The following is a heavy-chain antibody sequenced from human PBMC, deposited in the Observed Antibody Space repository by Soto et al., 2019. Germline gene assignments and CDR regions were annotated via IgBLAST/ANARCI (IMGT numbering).Heavy chain of an antibody. D-gene: IGHD7-27*01. CDR2: IYYSGST. CDR3: AREQSYNGGFDY. CDR1: GGSISSYY. J-gene: IGHJ4*02. V-gene: IGHV4-59*12. Sequence: SETLSLTCTVSGGSISSYYWSWIRQPPGKGLEWIGYIYYSGSTNYNPSLKSRVTISVDTSKNQFSLKLSSVTAADTAVYYCAREQSYNGGFDYWGQGTLVTVSS.